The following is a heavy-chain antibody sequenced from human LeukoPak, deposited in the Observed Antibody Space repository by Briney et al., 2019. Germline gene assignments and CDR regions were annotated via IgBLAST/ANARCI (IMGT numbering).Heavy chain of an antibody. V-gene: IGHV4-61*01. CDR2: IYYSGST. Sequence: PSETLSLTCTVSGGSVSSGSYYWSWIRQPPGKGLEWIGYIYYSGSTNYNPSLKSRVTISVDTSKNQFSLKLSSVTAADTAVYYCAREVVVVVAANNWFDPWGQGTLVTVSS. J-gene: IGHJ5*02. CDR1: GGSVSSGSYY. D-gene: IGHD2-15*01. CDR3: AREVVVVVAANNWFDP.